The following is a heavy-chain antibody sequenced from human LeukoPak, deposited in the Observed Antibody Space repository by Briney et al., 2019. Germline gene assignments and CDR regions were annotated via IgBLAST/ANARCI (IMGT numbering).Heavy chain of an antibody. V-gene: IGHV3-30*04. Sequence: GGSLRLSCAASGFTFSRYTMHWVRQAPGKGLEWVAVISFYENNAYYADSVKGRFTISRDDSKNTLFLQMNSLTTDDTAVYYCARDPSEYFDYWGQGTLVTVSS. J-gene: IGHJ4*02. CDR3: ARDPSEYFDY. CDR2: ISFYENNA. CDR1: GFTFSRYT.